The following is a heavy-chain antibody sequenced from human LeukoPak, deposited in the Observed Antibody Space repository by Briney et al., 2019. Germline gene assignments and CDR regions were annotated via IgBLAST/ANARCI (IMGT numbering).Heavy chain of an antibody. CDR3: ARDTRDDSSGYYSKRYYYYYMDV. CDR2: IIPIFGTA. V-gene: IGHV1-69*05. D-gene: IGHD3-22*01. J-gene: IGHJ6*03. Sequence: SVKVSCKASGGTFSSYAISWVRLAPGQGLEWMGGIIPIFGTANYAQKFQGRVTITTDESTSTAYMELSSLRSEDTAVYYCARDTRDDSSGYYSKRYYYYYMDVWGKGTTVTVSS. CDR1: GGTFSSYA.